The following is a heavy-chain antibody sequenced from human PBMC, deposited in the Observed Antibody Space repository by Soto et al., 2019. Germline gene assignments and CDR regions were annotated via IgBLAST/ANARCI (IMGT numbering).Heavy chain of an antibody. CDR3: ARDRRYCSSTSCYYYYYGMDV. CDR2: IYYSGST. Sequence: PSDTLSISGPAAGGSISLYYLSWLRQPPGKGLVWIGYIYYSGSTNYNPSLKSRVTISVDTSKNQFSLKLSSVTAADTAVYYCARDRRYCSSTSCYYYYYGMDVWGQGPTVTVS. CDR1: GGSISLYY. V-gene: IGHV4-59*01. J-gene: IGHJ6*02. D-gene: IGHD2-2*01.